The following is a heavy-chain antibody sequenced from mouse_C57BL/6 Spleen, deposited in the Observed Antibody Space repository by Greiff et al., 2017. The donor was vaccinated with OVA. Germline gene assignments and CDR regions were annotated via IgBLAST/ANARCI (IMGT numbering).Heavy chain of an antibody. V-gene: IGHV1-54*01. Sequence: VMLVESGAELVRPGTSVKVSCKASGYAFTNYLIEWVKQRPGQGLEWIGVINPGSGGTNYNEKFKGKATLTADKSSSTAYMQLSSLTSEDSAVYFCASLYDYDYAMDYWGQGTSVTVSS. CDR3: ASLYDYDYAMDY. D-gene: IGHD2-4*01. CDR1: GYAFTNYL. J-gene: IGHJ4*01. CDR2: INPGSGGT.